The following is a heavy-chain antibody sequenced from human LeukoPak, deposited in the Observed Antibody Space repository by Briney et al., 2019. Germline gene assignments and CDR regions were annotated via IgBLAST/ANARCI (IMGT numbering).Heavy chain of an antibody. Sequence: GGSLRLSCAASGFTVSSNYMSWVRQAPGKGLEWGSVISGIGDSTYYADSVEGRCTSSRDNSKDALYLQMNSLRAEDTAVYYCARVGYSGYDYDYWGQGTLVTVSS. D-gene: IGHD5-12*01. J-gene: IGHJ4*02. V-gene: IGHV3-23*01. CDR3: ARVGYSGYDYDY. CDR2: ISGIGDST. CDR1: GFTVSSNY.